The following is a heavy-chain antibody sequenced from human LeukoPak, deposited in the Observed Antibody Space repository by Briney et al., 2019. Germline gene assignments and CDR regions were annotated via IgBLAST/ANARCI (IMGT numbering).Heavy chain of an antibody. Sequence: GGSLRLSCAASGFTFSSYAMHWVRQAPGKGLEWVAVISYDGSNKYYADSVKGRFTIARDNSKNTLYLQMNTLRDGDAAVYYCAKGDLYVGFDYWGQGTLVTVSS. J-gene: IGHJ4*02. D-gene: IGHD3-16*01. CDR1: GFTFSSYA. V-gene: IGHV3-30-3*01. CDR3: AKGDLYVGFDY. CDR2: ISYDGSNK.